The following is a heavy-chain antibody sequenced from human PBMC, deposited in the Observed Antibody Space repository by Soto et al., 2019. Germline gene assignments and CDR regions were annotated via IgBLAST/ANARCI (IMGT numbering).Heavy chain of an antibody. Sequence: GGSLRLSCAASGFTFSDYAMHWVRQAPGKGLEWVANIWHDGNRKNYGDSVRGRFTISRDNAKNSLYLQMNSLRDEDTAVYYCARLTYYDFWSGYPTTGGYYGMDVWGQGTTVTVSS. D-gene: IGHD3-3*01. CDR3: ARLTYYDFWSGYPTTGGYYGMDV. CDR1: GFTFSDYA. CDR2: IWHDGNRK. V-gene: IGHV3-33*01. J-gene: IGHJ6*02.